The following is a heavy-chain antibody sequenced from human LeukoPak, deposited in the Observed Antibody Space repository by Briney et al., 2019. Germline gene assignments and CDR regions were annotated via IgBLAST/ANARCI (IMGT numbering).Heavy chain of an antibody. CDR3: ASYLYSGYGADAFDI. V-gene: IGHV4-34*01. J-gene: IGHJ3*02. CDR2: INHSGST. Sequence: PSETLSLTCAVYGGSFSGYYWSWIRQPPGKGLEWIGEINHSGSTNYNPSLKSRVTISVDTSKNQFSLKLSSVTAADTAVYYCASYLYSGYGADAFDIWGQGTMVTVSS. CDR1: GGSFSGYY. D-gene: IGHD5-12*01.